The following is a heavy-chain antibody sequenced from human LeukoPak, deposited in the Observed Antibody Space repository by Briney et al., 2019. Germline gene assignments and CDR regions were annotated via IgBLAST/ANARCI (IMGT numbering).Heavy chain of an antibody. J-gene: IGHJ4*02. Sequence: ASVKVSCKASGYTFTGNYLHWVRQPPGPRLEWMGWINPDNGATDYSQKFQARVTVTRDLSTSTSYMELNMLTSDDTAIYFCARGGWLHPLDFWGQGTMVIVSS. D-gene: IGHD5-12*01. CDR2: INPDNGAT. CDR1: GYTFTGNY. V-gene: IGHV1-2*02. CDR3: ARGGWLHPLDF.